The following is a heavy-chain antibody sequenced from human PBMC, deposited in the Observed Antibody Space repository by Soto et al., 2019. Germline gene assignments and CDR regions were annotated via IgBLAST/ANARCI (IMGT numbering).Heavy chain of an antibody. J-gene: IGHJ4*02. V-gene: IGHV2-70*01. CDR3: ERKPHPNSKIDY. CDR2: IDWDDDK. Sequence: PTLVNPTQTLTLTCTFSGFSLSTSGMCVSWIRQPPGKALEWLALIDWDDDKYYSTSLKTRLTISKDTSKNQVVLTMTNMDPVDTAKYYCERKPHPNSKIDYWGQGTLVTVSS. D-gene: IGHD2-21*01. CDR1: GFSLSTSGMC.